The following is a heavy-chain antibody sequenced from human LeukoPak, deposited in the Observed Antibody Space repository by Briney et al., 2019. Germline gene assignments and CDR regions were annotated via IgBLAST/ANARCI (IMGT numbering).Heavy chain of an antibody. V-gene: IGHV3-74*01. CDR3: ARVRRYYDTTGSDDAFDI. Sequence: PGGSLRLSCAASGFTFSSYGMHWVRQAPGKGLVWVSRINTDGSSTNYADSVKGRFTISRDNAKNTLYLQMNSLRAEDTAVYYCARVRRYYDTTGSDDAFDIWGQGTLVTVSS. J-gene: IGHJ3*02. D-gene: IGHD3-22*01. CDR1: GFTFSSYG. CDR2: INTDGSST.